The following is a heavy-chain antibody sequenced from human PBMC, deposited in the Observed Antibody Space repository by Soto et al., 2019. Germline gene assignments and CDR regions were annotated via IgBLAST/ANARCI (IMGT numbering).Heavy chain of an antibody. J-gene: IGHJ6*02. CDR3: AKSHDFYFYYAMDV. V-gene: IGHV3-23*01. CDR1: GFIFSSYA. Sequence: GGSLRLSCAASGFIFSSYAMNWVRQAPGEGLEWVSGISGGGGNTNYADSVKGRFTISRDSSKNTLYLQMNSLRAEDTAVYFCAKSHDFYFYYAMDVWGQGTTVTVSS. CDR2: ISGGGGNT.